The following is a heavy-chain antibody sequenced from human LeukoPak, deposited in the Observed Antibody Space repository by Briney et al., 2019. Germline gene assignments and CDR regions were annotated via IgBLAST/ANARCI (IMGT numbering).Heavy chain of an antibody. CDR3: ARQASRRFDP. CDR2: TYYTSKWNN. J-gene: IGHJ5*02. V-gene: IGHV6-1*01. Sequence: KPSQTLSLTCAISGDSVSNNNVAGNWFRQSPSRGLEWLGRTYYTSKWNNDYAESVQSRIAVNPDTSKNQFSLHLNSVSPEDTAMYYCARQASRRFDPWGQGTLVTVSS. CDR1: GDSVSNNNVA.